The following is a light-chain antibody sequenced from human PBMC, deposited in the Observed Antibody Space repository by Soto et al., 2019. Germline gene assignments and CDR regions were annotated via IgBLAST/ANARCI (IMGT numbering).Light chain of an antibody. J-gene: IGLJ1*01. Sequence: QSVLTQPPSVSGAPGQRVTISCTGSSSNIGAGYDVHWYQQLPGTAPKLLLYNDNNRPSGVPDRISGSKSGTSASLAITGLQAEDEADYYCQSYDSSLSGYVFVTGTKVPGL. CDR3: QSYDSSLSGYV. V-gene: IGLV1-40*01. CDR2: NDN. CDR1: SSNIGAGYD.